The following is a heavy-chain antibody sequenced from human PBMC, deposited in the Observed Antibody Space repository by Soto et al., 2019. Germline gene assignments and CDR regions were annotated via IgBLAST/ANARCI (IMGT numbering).Heavy chain of an antibody. D-gene: IGHD3-3*01. J-gene: IGHJ4*02. V-gene: IGHV1-8*01. Sequence: ASVKVSCKASGYTFTSYDINWVRQATGQGLEWMGWMNPNSGNTGYAQKFQGRVTMTRNASISTAYMELSSLRSEDTAVYYCARNDFWSGYKDYWGQGTLVTVSS. CDR1: GYTFTSYD. CDR3: ARNDFWSGYKDY. CDR2: MNPNSGNT.